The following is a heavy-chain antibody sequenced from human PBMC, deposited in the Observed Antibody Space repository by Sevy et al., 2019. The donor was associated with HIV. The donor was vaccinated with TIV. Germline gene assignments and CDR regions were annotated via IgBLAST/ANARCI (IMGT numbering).Heavy chain of an antibody. D-gene: IGHD3-22*01. CDR1: GFTFSSYA. V-gene: IGHV3-30*04. Sequence: GESLKISCAASGFTFSSYAMHWVRQAPGKGLEWVAVISYDGSNKYYADSVKGGFTISRDNSKNTRYLQMNSLIVEDTAVSYGAKDAGYYDSSGYYPAERASYFDYWGQGTLVTVSS. CDR2: ISYDGSNK. CDR3: AKDAGYYDSSGYYPAERASYFDY. J-gene: IGHJ4*02.